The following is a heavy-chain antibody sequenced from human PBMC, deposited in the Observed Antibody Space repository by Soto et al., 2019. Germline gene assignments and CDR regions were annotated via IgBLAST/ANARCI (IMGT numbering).Heavy chain of an antibody. CDR1: GCSISSGGYY. J-gene: IGHJ4*02. CDR2: IYYSGST. V-gene: IGHV4-31*03. CDR3: ARASGYSSSSPFDY. D-gene: IGHD6-13*01. Sequence: SETLSLTCTVSGCSISSGGYYWSWIRQHPGKGLEWIGYIYYSGSTYYNPSLKSRVTISVDTSKNQFSLKLSSVTAADTAVYYCARASGYSSSSPFDYWGQGTLVTVSS.